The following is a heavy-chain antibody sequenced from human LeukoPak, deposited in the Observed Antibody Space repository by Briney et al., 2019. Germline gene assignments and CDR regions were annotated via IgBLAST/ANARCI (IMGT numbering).Heavy chain of an antibody. J-gene: IGHJ2*01. D-gene: IGHD3-22*01. Sequence: PSETLSLTCTVSGGSISSGDYYWSWIRQPPGKGLEWIGYIYYSGSTYYNPSLKSRVTISVDTSKNQFSLKLSSVTAADTAVYYCARVVTMIVVASGVGRYFDLWGRGTLVTVSS. V-gene: IGHV4-30-4*01. CDR3: ARVVTMIVVASGVGRYFDL. CDR2: IYYSGST. CDR1: GGSISSGDYY.